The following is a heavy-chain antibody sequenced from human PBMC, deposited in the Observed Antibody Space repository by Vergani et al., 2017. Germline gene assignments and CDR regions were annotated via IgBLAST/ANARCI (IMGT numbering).Heavy chain of an antibody. V-gene: IGHV3-33*08. CDR1: GFTFSSYG. J-gene: IGHJ6*03. Sequence: VQLLESGGGLVQPGGSLRLSCAASGFTFSSYGMHWVRQAPGKGLEWVAVIWYDGSNKYYADSVKGRFTISRDNSKNTLYLQMNSLRAEDTAVYYCARESYLTFSSSWPLYYYYYMDVWGKGP. CDR3: ARESYLTFSSSWPLYYYYYMDV. D-gene: IGHD6-13*01. CDR2: IWYDGSNK.